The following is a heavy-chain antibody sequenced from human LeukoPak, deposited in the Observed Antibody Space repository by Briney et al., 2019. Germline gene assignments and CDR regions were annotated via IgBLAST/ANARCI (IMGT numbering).Heavy chain of an antibody. V-gene: IGHV1-46*01. CDR2: INPSGGST. CDR1: GYTFTSYY. J-gene: IGHJ6*02. D-gene: IGHD2-21*02. CDR3: AREVAYCGGDCYPDNYYYYGTDV. Sequence: ASVKVSCKASGYTFTSYYMHWVRQAPGQGLEWMGIINPSGGSTSYAQKFQGRVTMTRDTSTSTVYMELSSLRSEDTAVYYCAREVAYCGGDCYPDNYYYYGTDVWGQGTTVTVSS.